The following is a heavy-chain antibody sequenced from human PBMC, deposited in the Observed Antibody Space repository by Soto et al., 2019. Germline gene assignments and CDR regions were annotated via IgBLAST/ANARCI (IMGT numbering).Heavy chain of an antibody. D-gene: IGHD1-1*01. J-gene: IGHJ4*02. V-gene: IGHV4-34*01. CDR3: AGPRRGGGGGIDY. CDR2: INHSGST. CDR1: GGSFSGYY. Sequence: QVQLQQWGAGLLKPSETLSLTCAVYGGSFSGYYWSWIRQPPGKGLEWIGEINHSGSTNYNPSLKGRVTISIDTSKNQFSLKLGSVAAADTAVYYCAGPRRGGGGGIDYWGQGTLVTVSS.